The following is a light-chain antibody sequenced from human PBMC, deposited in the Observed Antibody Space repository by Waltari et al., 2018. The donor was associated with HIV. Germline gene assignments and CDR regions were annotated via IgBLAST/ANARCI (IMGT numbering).Light chain of an antibody. V-gene: IGLV2-14*03. CDR3: SSYTSFPTLVV. Sequence: QSALTQPASVSGSPGQSITISCTGTSSDIGPYNYVSWYQQYPGKAPKLIIYDVSYRPSGVSDRFLGSKSGNTASLTISGLRTEDEADYYCSSYTSFPTLVVFGGGTKLTVL. J-gene: IGLJ2*01. CDR2: DVS. CDR1: SSDIGPYNY.